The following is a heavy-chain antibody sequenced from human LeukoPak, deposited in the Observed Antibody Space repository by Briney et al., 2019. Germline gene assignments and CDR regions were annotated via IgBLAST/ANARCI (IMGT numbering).Heavy chain of an antibody. Sequence: PGGSLRLSCAAAGFIFSSYWIHWVRQAPGKGLVWVSGVNRDGSYTNYADVVKGRFTISRDNAKNTLYLQMNSLRAEDTAAYYGARALKSACDYWGQGTLATVSS. CDR2: VNRDGSYT. J-gene: IGHJ4*02. CDR3: ARALKSACDY. CDR1: GFIFSSYW. V-gene: IGHV3-74*01.